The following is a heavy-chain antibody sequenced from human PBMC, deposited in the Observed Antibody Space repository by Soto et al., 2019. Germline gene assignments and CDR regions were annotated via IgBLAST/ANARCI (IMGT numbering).Heavy chain of an antibody. V-gene: IGHV4-59*01. CDR3: ARAVRSSSWTPYYYYYMDV. Sequence: SETLSLTCTVSGGSISSYYWSWIRQPPGKGLEWIGYIYYSGSTNYNPSLKSRVTISVDTSKNQFSLKLSSVTAADTAVYYCARAVRSSSWTPYYYYYMDVWGKGTTVTVSS. D-gene: IGHD6-13*01. CDR2: IYYSGST. J-gene: IGHJ6*03. CDR1: GGSISSYY.